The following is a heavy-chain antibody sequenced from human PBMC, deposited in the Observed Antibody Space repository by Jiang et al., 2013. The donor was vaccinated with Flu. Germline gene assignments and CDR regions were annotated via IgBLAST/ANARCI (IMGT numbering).Heavy chain of an antibody. J-gene: IGHJ5*02. CDR3: ARGEIVVVVAATLFAWFDP. CDR1: GYTFTSYA. V-gene: IGHV7-4-1*02. D-gene: IGHD2-15*01. Sequence: QSGSELKKPGASVKVSCKASGYTFTSYAMNWVRQAPGQGLEWMGWINTNTGNPTYAQGFTGRFVFSLDTSVSTAYLQISSLKAEDTAVYYCARGEIVVVVAATLFAWFDPWGQGTLVTVSS. CDR2: INTNTGNP.